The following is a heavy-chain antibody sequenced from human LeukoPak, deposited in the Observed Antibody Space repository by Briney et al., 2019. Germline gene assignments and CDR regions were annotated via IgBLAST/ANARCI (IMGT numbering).Heavy chain of an antibody. V-gene: IGHV3-7*01. CDR1: GFTFSSYW. D-gene: IGHD5-12*01. CDR3: ARDGFIVATIPFDY. J-gene: IGHJ4*02. CDR2: IKQDGSEK. Sequence: GGSLRLSCAASGFTFSSYWMSWVRQAPGKGLEWVANIKQDGSEKYYVDSVKGRFTLSRDNAKNSLYLQMNSLRAEDTAVYYCARDGFIVATIPFDYWGQGTLVTVSS.